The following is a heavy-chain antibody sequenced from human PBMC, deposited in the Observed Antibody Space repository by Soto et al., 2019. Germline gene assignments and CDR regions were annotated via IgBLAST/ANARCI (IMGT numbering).Heavy chain of an antibody. CDR2: ISYDGSNK. CDR1: GFTFSSYG. J-gene: IGHJ4*02. D-gene: IGHD3-22*01. Sequence: QVQLVESGGGVVQPGRSLRLSCAASGFTFSSYGMHWVRQAPGKGLEWVAVISYDGSNKYYADSVKGRFTISRDNSKNTLYLQMNSLRAEDTAVYYCAKPPWVVDDSSGAAYFDYWGQGTLVTVSS. V-gene: IGHV3-30*18. CDR3: AKPPWVVDDSSGAAYFDY.